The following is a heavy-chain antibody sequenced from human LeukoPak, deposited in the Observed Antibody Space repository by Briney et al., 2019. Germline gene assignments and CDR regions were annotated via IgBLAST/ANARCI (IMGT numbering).Heavy chain of an antibody. CDR2: IYSGGST. V-gene: IGHV3-53*01. D-gene: IGHD2-2*01. J-gene: IGHJ4*02. CDR3: ARDIGYCSSTSCYSGIL. CDR1: GFTVSSNY. Sequence: GGSLRLSCAASGFTVSSNYMSWVRQAPGKGLEWVSVIYSGGSTYYADSVKGRFTISGDNAKNSLYLQMNSLRAEDTAVYYCARDIGYCSSTSCYSGILWGQGTLVTVSS.